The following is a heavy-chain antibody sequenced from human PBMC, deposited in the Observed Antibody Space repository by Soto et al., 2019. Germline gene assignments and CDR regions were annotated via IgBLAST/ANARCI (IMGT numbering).Heavy chain of an antibody. CDR2: ISSSSSTI. D-gene: IGHD6-13*01. CDR3: ARHPERIAQIGWCDT. CDR1: GFTFISYS. V-gene: IGHV3-48*01. J-gene: IGHJ5*02. Sequence: EVQLVESGGGLVQPGGSLRLSCAASGFTFISYSMNWVRQAPGKGLEWVSYISSSSSTIYYADSVKGRFTISRDNAKNSLYVQMNSLRAEDTAVYYCARHPERIAQIGWCDTWGPGTLVTVSS.